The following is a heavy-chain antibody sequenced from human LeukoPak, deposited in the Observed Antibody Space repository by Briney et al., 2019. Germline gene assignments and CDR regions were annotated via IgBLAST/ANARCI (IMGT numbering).Heavy chain of an antibody. J-gene: IGHJ5*02. CDR2: ISSSSSTI. Sequence: PGGSLRLSCAASGFTFSSYSMNWVRQAPGKGLEWVSYISSSSSTIYYADSVKGRFTISRDNAENSLYLQMNSLRAEDTAVYYCAREGSSSWGTNWFDPWGQGTLVTVSS. CDR3: AREGSSSWGTNWFDP. CDR1: GFTFSSYS. D-gene: IGHD6-13*01. V-gene: IGHV3-48*01.